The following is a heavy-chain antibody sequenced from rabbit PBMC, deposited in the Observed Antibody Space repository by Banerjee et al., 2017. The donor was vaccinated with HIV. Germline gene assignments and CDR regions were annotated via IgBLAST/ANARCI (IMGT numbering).Heavy chain of an antibody. Sequence: QEQLEESGGDLVKPEGSLTLTCTASGFSFSNKYVMCWVRQAPGKGLEWIACINTSSGNIVYATWAKGRFTISKTSSTTVTLQMTSLTAADTATYFCVRTLGGSTYYTRYFNLWGPGTLVTVS. J-gene: IGHJ4*01. CDR3: VRTLGGSTYYTRYFNL. D-gene: IGHD8-1*01. CDR1: GFSFSNKYV. CDR2: INTSSGNI. V-gene: IGHV1S45*01.